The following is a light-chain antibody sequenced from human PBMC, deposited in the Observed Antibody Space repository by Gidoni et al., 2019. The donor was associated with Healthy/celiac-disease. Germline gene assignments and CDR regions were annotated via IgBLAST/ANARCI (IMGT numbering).Light chain of an antibody. CDR1: QSISSW. CDR3: QQYNSYPVT. J-gene: IGKJ1*01. Sequence: DIQMTQSPSTLSASVGDRVTITCRASQSISSWLAWYQQKPGKASKLLIYKASSLESGVPSRFSGSGSGTEFTLTISSLQPDDFATYYCQQYNSYPVTFXXXTKVEIK. V-gene: IGKV1-5*03. CDR2: KAS.